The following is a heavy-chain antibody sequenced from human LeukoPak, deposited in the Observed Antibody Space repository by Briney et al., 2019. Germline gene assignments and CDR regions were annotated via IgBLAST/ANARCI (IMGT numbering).Heavy chain of an antibody. CDR3: AREVMDNLRFDY. Sequence: ASVKVSCKASGYTFTSYYMHWVRQAPGQGLEWMGIVNPSGGDTSYAQKFQGRLTMTRDTSTNTVYMELTSLRSEDTAVYYCAREVMDNLRFDYWGQGTLVAVSS. V-gene: IGHV1-46*01. CDR2: VNPSGGDT. D-gene: IGHD1-14*01. CDR1: GYTFTSYY. J-gene: IGHJ4*02.